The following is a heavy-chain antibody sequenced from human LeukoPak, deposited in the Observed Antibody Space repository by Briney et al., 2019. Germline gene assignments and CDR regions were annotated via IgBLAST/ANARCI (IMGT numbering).Heavy chain of an antibody. CDR3: AVLHYYAMDV. CDR2: ISWNSGTK. CDR1: GFTFDDYA. V-gene: IGHV3-9*01. J-gene: IGHJ6*02. D-gene: IGHD2-8*01. Sequence: GGSLRLSCAASGFTFDDYAMHWIRQAPGKGLEWVSGISWNSGTKGYADSVKGRFTISRDNAKNSLYLQMNSLRGEDAALYYCAVLHYYAMDVWGQGTTVTVSS.